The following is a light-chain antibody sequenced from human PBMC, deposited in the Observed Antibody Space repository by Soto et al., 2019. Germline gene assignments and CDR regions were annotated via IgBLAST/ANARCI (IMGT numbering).Light chain of an antibody. V-gene: IGKV3-11*01. CDR1: QSVSSY. CDR2: DAS. J-gene: IGKJ5*01. Sequence: EIVLTQSPATLSLSPGDRATLSCRASQSVSSYLAWYQQKPGQAPRLLIYDASNRATGIPARFSGSVSGTDLTTTISSLEPEDGEVYDGQQRSNWPITFGQGTRLEIK. CDR3: QQRSNWPIT.